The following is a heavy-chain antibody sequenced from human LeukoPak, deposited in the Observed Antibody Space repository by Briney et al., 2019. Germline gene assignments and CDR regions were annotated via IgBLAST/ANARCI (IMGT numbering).Heavy chain of an antibody. CDR1: GYSISSGYY. CDR3: ATRRVKYRSGYDYDAFDI. J-gene: IGHJ3*02. D-gene: IGHD5-12*01. V-gene: IGHV4-38-2*02. CDR2: IYHSGST. Sequence: PSETLSLTCTVSGYSISSGYYWGWIRQPPGKGLEWIGSIYHSGSTYYNPSLKSRVTISVDTSKNQSSLKLSSVTAADTAVYYCATRRVKYRSGYDYDAFDIWGQGTMVTVSS.